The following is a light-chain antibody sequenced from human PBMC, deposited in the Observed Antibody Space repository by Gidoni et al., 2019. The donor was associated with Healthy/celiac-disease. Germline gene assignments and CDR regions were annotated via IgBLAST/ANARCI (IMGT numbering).Light chain of an antibody. V-gene: IGKV3-20*01. CDR3: QQYGSSPWT. Sequence: EIVLTQSPGTLSLSPGERATLSCRASQSVSSSYLAWYQQKPSQAPRLLIYGASSRATGIPDRFSGSGSGTDFTLTISRLEPEDFAVYYCQQYGSSPWTFGQGTKVKSN. CDR2: GAS. J-gene: IGKJ1*01. CDR1: QSVSSSY.